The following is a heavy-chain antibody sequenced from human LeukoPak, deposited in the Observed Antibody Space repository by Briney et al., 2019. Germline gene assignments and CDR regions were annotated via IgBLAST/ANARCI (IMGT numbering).Heavy chain of an antibody. D-gene: IGHD3-10*02. CDR2: IYYNDDK. CDR1: GFSLSSSGVG. V-gene: IGHV2-5*01. Sequence: SGPTLVNPTQTLTLTCTFSGFSLSSSGVGVGWIRQPPGQALEWLALIYYNDDKRYSPSLKSRLTITKDTSKNQVVLTMTNMDPVDTATYYCGHVASTLFHMDVWGKGTTVTVSS. CDR3: GHVASTLFHMDV. J-gene: IGHJ6*03.